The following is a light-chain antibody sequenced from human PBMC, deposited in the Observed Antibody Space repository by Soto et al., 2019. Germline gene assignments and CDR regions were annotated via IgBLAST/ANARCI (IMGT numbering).Light chain of an antibody. Sequence: DIMLTQSPDSLAVSLGERATVNCKSSQTILHSSNNKNSLVWYQQKPGQPPKLLIYWTSIRESGVPDRFSGSGSGTDFTLTISSLQAEDVAVYYCQQYYTTPWTFGQGTKVEIK. J-gene: IGKJ1*01. CDR1: QTILHSSNNKNS. V-gene: IGKV4-1*01. CDR2: WTS. CDR3: QQYYTTPWT.